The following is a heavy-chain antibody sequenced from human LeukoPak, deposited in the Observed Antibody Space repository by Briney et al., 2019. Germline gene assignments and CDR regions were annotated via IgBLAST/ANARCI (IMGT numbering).Heavy chain of an antibody. V-gene: IGHV1-2*02. CDR2: INPNSGGT. CDR1: GYTFTGYY. D-gene: IGHD6-6*01. J-gene: IGHJ6*02. Sequence: ASVKVSCKASGYTFTGYYMHWVRQAPGQGLEWMGWINPNSGGTNYAQKFQGRVTMTRDTSISTAYMELSRLRSDDTAVYYCARAEYGSSSHAPYGMDVWGQGTTVTVSS. CDR3: ARAEYGSSSHAPYGMDV.